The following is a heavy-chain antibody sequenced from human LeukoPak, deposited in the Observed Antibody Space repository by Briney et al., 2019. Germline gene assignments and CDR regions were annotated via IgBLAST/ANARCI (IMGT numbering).Heavy chain of an antibody. V-gene: IGHV4-30-4*01. J-gene: IGHJ6*02. Sequence: SETLSLTCTVSGGSISSGDYSWSWIRQPPGKGLEWIRYIYYSGSTDYNPSLKSRVTISVDTSKNQFSLKLSSVTAADTAVYYCARDGMTPFDYSHGMDVWGQGTTVTVSS. CDR2: IYYSGST. CDR3: ARDGMTPFDYSHGMDV. D-gene: IGHD1-26*01. CDR1: GGSISSGDYS.